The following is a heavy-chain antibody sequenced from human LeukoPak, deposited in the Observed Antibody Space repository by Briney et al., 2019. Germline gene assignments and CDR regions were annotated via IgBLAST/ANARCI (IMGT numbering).Heavy chain of an antibody. CDR1: GFTFTSSA. J-gene: IGHJ5*02. D-gene: IGHD3-22*01. CDR2: IVVGSGNT. V-gene: IGHV1-58*02. CDR3: AAESEYYDSSGYYYPLGFDP. Sequence: GTSVTVSCKASGFTFTSSAMLWVRQARGQRLEWIGWIVVGSGNTNYAQKFQERVTITRDMSTSTAYMELSSLRSEDTAVYYCAAESEYYDSSGYYYPLGFDPWGQGTLVTVSS.